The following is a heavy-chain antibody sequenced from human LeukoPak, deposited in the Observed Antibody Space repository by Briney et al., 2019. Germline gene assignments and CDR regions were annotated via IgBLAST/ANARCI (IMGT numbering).Heavy chain of an antibody. J-gene: IGHJ4*02. Sequence: ASVKVSCKASGYTFTGFFMHWVRQAPGQGLEWMGWINPNSGGTKYAQKFQGRVTMTRDTSINTAYMELSRLRSDDTAVYYCARVEGQTHFLDDRYPFDFWGQGTLVTVSS. CDR1: GYTFTGFF. D-gene: IGHD1-26*01. CDR3: ARVEGQTHFLDDRYPFDF. V-gene: IGHV1-2*02. CDR2: INPNSGGT.